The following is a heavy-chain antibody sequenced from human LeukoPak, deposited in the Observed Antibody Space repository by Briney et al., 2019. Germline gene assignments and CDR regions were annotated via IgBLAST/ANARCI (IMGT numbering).Heavy chain of an antibody. V-gene: IGHV4-61*02. D-gene: IGHD2-15*01. Sequence: PLETLSLTCTVSGGSISSGSYYWSWIRQPAGKGLEWIGRIYTSGSTNYNPSLKSRVTISVDTSKNQFSLKLSSVTAADTAVYYCARGYQHWGQGTLVTVSS. CDR1: GGSISSGSYY. J-gene: IGHJ1*01. CDR2: IYTSGST. CDR3: ARGYQH.